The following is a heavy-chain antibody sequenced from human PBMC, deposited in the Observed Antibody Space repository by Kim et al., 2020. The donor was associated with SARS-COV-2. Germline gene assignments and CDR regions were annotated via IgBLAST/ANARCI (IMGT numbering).Heavy chain of an antibody. J-gene: IGHJ6*02. D-gene: IGHD3-10*01. V-gene: IGHV1-3*01. CDR3: ARATQTLYGSGSYYDYYGMDV. CDR1: GYTFTSYA. Sequence: ASVKVSCKASGYTFTSYAMHWVRQAPGQRLEWMGWINAGNGNTKYSQKFQGRVTITRDTSASTAYMELSSLRSEDTAVYYCARATQTLYGSGSYYDYYGMDVWGQGTTVTVSS. CDR2: INAGNGNT.